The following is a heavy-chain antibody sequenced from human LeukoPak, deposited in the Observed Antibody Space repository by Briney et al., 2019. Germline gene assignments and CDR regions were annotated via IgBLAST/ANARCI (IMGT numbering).Heavy chain of an antibody. J-gene: IGHJ4*02. Sequence: GGSLRLSCAASGFTVSSNYVSWVRQAPGKGLVWVSVTYSGDSTYYAEPVQGRFTISRDNLKNILHLQMNSLRAEDTAIYYCAREIGHASPTDCWGQGTLVTVSS. V-gene: IGHV3-66*01. CDR3: AREIGHASPTDC. CDR2: TYSGDST. CDR1: GFTVSSNY.